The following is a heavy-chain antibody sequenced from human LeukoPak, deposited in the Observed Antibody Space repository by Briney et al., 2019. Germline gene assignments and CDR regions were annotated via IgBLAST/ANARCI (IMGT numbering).Heavy chain of an antibody. CDR3: ARVYGDYVSSYFDY. J-gene: IGHJ4*02. Sequence: GGSLRLSCAASGFTFSDYYMGWLRQAPGKGLEWVSYISSSGSTIYYADSVKGRFTISRDNAKNSLYLQMNSLRAEDTAVYYCARVYGDYVSSYFDYWGQGTLVTVTS. CDR2: ISSSGSTI. CDR1: GFTFSDYY. D-gene: IGHD4-17*01. V-gene: IGHV3-11*01.